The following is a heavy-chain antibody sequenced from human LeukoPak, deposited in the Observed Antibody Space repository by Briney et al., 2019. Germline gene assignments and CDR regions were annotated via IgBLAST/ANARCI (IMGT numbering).Heavy chain of an antibody. CDR3: ARLAEQWLVLFGFDP. Sequence: SETLSLTCTVSGGPISSSSYDWGWMRQPPGKGLEWIGSIYYSESTYYNPSLKSRVTISVDTSKNQFSLKLSSVTAADTAVYYCARLAEQWLVLFGFDPWGQGTLVTVSS. CDR1: GGPISSSSYD. V-gene: IGHV4-39*01. J-gene: IGHJ5*02. D-gene: IGHD6-19*01. CDR2: IYYSEST.